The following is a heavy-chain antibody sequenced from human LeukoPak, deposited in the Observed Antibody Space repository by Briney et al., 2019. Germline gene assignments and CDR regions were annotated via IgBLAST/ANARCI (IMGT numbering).Heavy chain of an antibody. CDR2: IIPIFGTA. J-gene: IGHJ6*03. D-gene: IGHD2-2*01. V-gene: IGHV1-69*05. CDR1: GGTFSSYA. CDR3: ASRCSSTSCYLGYYMDV. Sequence: SVKVSCKASGGTFSSYAISWVRQAPGQGLEWMGGIIPIFGTANYAQKFQGRVTITTDESTSTAYMELSSLRSEDTAVYYCASRCSSTSCYLGYYMDVWGKGTTVTVSS.